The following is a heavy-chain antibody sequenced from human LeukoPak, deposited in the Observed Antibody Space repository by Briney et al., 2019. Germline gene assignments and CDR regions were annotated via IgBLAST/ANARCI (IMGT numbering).Heavy chain of an antibody. CDR2: IWYDGSNK. V-gene: IGHV3-33*06. CDR3: AKDQSNYYYMDV. J-gene: IGHJ6*03. Sequence: GGSLRLSCAASRFTFSSYGMHWVRQAPGKGLEWVAVIWYDGSNKYYADSVKGRFTISRDNSKNTLYLQMNSLRAEDTAVYYCAKDQSNYYYMDVWGKGTTVTVSS. CDR1: RFTFSSYG.